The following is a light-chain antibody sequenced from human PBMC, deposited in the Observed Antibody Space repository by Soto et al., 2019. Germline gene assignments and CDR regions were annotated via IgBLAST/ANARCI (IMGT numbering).Light chain of an antibody. V-gene: IGLV2-14*01. J-gene: IGLJ2*01. CDR3: SSYTSSSTLVV. Sequence: QSVLTQPASVSGSPGQSITISCTGTSSDFGGYNWVSWYQQHPGKPPKLMMYDVSNRPSGVSNRFSGSTSGNTASLTISGLQAEDEADYYCSSYTSSSTLVVFGGGTKLTVL. CDR1: SSDFGGYNW. CDR2: DVS.